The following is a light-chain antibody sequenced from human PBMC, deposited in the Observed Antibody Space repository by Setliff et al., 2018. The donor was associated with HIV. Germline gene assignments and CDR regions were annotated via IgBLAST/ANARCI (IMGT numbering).Light chain of an antibody. CDR1: SSDVGGYNS. J-gene: IGLJ1*01. Sequence: QSVLTQPASVSGSPGQSITISCTGTSSDVGGYNSVSWYQHYPGKAPKVMIYGVNNRPSGVSNRFSGSKSGSTASLTISGLQAEDEADYFCTSYTRDNTLTRVFGTGTKVTVL. V-gene: IGLV2-14*01. CDR3: TSYTRDNTLTRV. CDR2: GVN.